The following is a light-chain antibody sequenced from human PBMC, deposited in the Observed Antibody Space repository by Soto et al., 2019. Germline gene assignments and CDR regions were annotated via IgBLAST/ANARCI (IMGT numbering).Light chain of an antibody. V-gene: IGLV1-47*01. CDR1: SSNIGSNY. Sequence: QSVLTQPPSASGTPGQRVTISCSGSSSNIGSNYVYWYQQLPGTAPKLLIYRNNQPPSGVPDRFSGSKSGTSASLAISGLRSEDEADYYCAAWDDSLSGLFGTGTKVTVL. J-gene: IGLJ1*01. CDR3: AAWDDSLSGL. CDR2: RNN.